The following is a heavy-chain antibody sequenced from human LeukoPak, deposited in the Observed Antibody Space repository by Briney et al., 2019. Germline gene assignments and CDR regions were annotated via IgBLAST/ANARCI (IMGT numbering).Heavy chain of an antibody. Sequence: SETLSLTCAVSGGSFSCHYWSWIRQPPGKGLEWIGEINHNGGTNHNPSLKSRVTMSVDTSKNEISLKMTSVSAADTAVYYCASVELATTNFDHWGQGTLVTVSS. CDR2: INHNGGT. J-gene: IGHJ4*02. CDR3: ASVELATTNFDH. D-gene: IGHD1-1*01. V-gene: IGHV4-34*01. CDR1: GGSFSCHY.